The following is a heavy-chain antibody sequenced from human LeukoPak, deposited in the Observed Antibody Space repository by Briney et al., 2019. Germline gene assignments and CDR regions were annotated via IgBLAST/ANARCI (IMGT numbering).Heavy chain of an antibody. CDR2: IYYSGST. D-gene: IGHD6-13*01. CDR1: GGSISSYY. V-gene: IGHV4-59*01. Sequence: SETLSLTCTVSGGSISSYYWSWIRQPPGKGLEWIGYIYYSGSTNYNPSLKSRVTISVDTSKNQISLKLSSVTAADTAVYYCAREVSSSWYIRWFDPWGQGTLVTVSS. J-gene: IGHJ5*02. CDR3: AREVSSSWYIRWFDP.